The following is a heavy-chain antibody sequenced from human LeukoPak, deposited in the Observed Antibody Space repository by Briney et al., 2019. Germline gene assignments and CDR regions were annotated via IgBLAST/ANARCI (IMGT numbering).Heavy chain of an antibody. Sequence: GASVKVSCKASGGTFSSYAISWVRQAPGRGLEWMGGIIPIFGTANYAQKFQGRVTIAADESTSTAYMELSSLRSEDTAVYYCARDNYYDSSGYYCDYWGQGTLVTVSS. J-gene: IGHJ4*02. CDR2: IIPIFGTA. D-gene: IGHD3-22*01. CDR3: ARDNYYDSSGYYCDY. CDR1: GGTFSSYA. V-gene: IGHV1-69*13.